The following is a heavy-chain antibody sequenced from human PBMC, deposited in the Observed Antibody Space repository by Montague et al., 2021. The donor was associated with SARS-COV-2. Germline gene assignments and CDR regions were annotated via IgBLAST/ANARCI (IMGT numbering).Heavy chain of an antibody. CDR1: GFIFSNYA. J-gene: IGHJ6*02. Sequence: SLRLSCAASGFIFSNYAMTWVRQAPGKGLEWVSTMSGSGVRRDYADSVKGRFTISRDSSKNTLYLQMNSLRVEDTAVYYRAKDTATIRIAVALMDVWGQGTTVIVSS. CDR3: AKDTATIRIAVALMDV. V-gene: IGHV3-23*01. D-gene: IGHD6-19*01. CDR2: MSGSGVRR.